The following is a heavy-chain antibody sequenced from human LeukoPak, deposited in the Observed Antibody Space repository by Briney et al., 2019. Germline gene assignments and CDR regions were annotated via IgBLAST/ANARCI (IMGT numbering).Heavy chain of an antibody. CDR3: ARVGDSSGYYGYYFDY. D-gene: IGHD3-22*01. J-gene: IGHJ4*02. CDR2: IYYSGST. Sequence: SETLSLTCTVSGGSISSNYWRWIRQPPGMGLEWIGYIYYSGSTHYNPSLQSRVTISLDTSRNQFSLKLSSVTAADTAVYYCARVGDSSGYYGYYFDYWGQGTLVTVSS. CDR1: GGSISSNY. V-gene: IGHV4-59*01.